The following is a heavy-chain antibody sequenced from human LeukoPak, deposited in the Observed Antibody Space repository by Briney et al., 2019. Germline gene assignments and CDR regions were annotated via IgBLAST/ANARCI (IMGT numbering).Heavy chain of an antibody. Sequence: SETLSLTCTVSGGSISSYYWSWIRQPAGKGLEWIGRIYTSGSTNYNPSLKSRVTISIDMSKNQISLKLSSMTAADTAVYYCASGDYQQFDYWGQGTLVTVSS. CDR1: GGSISSYY. V-gene: IGHV4-4*07. CDR2: IYTSGST. CDR3: ASGDYQQFDY. J-gene: IGHJ4*02. D-gene: IGHD2-21*01.